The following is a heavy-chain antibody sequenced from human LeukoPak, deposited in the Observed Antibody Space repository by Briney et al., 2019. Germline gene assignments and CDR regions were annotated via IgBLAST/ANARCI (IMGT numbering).Heavy chain of an antibody. Sequence: PSETLSLTCTVSGGSISSDAYYWGWIRQPPGKGLEWIGSIYYSGSTYYNSSLKSRVTISVDMSKNQFSLKLSSVTAADTAVYYSATTGYYYDSSPYWGQGTLVTVSS. V-gene: IGHV4-39*07. CDR3: ATTGYYYDSSPY. CDR2: IYYSGST. D-gene: IGHD3-22*01. CDR1: GGSISSDAYY. J-gene: IGHJ4*02.